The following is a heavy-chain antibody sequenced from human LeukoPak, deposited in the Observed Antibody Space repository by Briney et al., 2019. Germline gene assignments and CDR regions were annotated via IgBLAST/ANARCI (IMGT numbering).Heavy chain of an antibody. D-gene: IGHD1-26*01. V-gene: IGHV4-61*08. J-gene: IGHJ4*02. CDR1: GGSISSGGYY. CDR2: IYYSGST. CDR3: ARTGSGSYFGY. Sequence: SETLSLTCTVSGGSISSGGYYWSWIRQPPGKGLEWIGYIYYSGSTNYNPSLKSRVTISVDTSKNQFSLKLSSVTAADTAVYYCARTGSGSYFGYWGQGTLVTVSS.